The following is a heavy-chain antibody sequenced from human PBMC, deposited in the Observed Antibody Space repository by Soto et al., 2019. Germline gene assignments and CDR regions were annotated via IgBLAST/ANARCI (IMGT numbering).Heavy chain of an antibody. CDR1: GFIFSDSA. V-gene: IGHV3-73*01. Sequence: PGGSLRLSCAVSGFIFSDSAIHWVRQAPGKGLEWVGRIRSKDNGYATGYAASVEGRFTISRDDSKNTAYLQMNSLRTEDTAIYYCNRRAGGDWGVSWGQGSLVTVSS. J-gene: IGHJ5*02. D-gene: IGHD2-21*02. CDR3: NRRAGGDWGVS. CDR2: IRSKDNGYAT.